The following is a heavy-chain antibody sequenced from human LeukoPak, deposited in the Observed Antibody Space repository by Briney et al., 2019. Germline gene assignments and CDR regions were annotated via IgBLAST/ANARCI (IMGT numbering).Heavy chain of an antibody. CDR2: INGGGDAT. V-gene: IGHV3-23*01. D-gene: IGHD2-2*01. J-gene: IGHJ3*01. Sequence: GGSLRLSCATSGFTFNNNAMSWVRQAPGKRLEWVSAINGGGDATEYADSVKGRFTISRDNSKNTLYLQMNSLRPEDTAVYYCARRTASCYANAFDVWGQGTLLTVSS. CDR1: GFTFNNNA. CDR3: ARRTASCYANAFDV.